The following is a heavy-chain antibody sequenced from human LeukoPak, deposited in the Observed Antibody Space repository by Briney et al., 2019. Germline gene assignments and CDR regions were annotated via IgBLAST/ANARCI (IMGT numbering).Heavy chain of an antibody. J-gene: IGHJ4*02. CDR3: ARDDPQGSLDY. Sequence: GASVKVSCKASGGTFSSYAISWVRQAPGQGLEWMGRIIPILGIANYAQKFQGRVTITADKSTSTAYMELSSLRSEDTAVYYCARDDPQGSLDYWGQGTLVTVSS. CDR1: GGTFSSYA. CDR2: IIPILGIA. V-gene: IGHV1-69*04.